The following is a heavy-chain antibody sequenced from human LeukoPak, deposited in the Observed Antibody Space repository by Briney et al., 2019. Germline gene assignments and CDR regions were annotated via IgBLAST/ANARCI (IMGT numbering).Heavy chain of an antibody. J-gene: IGHJ4*02. CDR1: GYTFTSYG. D-gene: IGHD3-16*01. V-gene: IGHV1-8*02. CDR2: MNPNSGNT. CDR3: ARVLKYVWGSQYYFDY. Sequence: GASVKVSCKASGYTFTSYGISWVRQAPGQGLEWMGWMNPNSGNTGYAQKFQGRVTMTRNTSISTAYMELSSLRSEDTAVYYCARVLKYVWGSQYYFDYWGQGTLVTVSS.